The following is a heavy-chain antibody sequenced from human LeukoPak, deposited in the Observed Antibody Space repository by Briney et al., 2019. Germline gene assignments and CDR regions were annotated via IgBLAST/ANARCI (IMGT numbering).Heavy chain of an antibody. CDR1: GFTFREYS. CDR3: AKVGEWYTGSPDY. Sequence: PGGSLRLSCAASGFTFREYSMSWVRQAPGKGLEWVSTISGTGGSTYFADSVQGRFTISRDNSKNTLYLQMNSLRAEDTAVYYCAKVGEWYTGSPDYWGQGTLVTVSS. CDR2: ISGTGGST. D-gene: IGHD1-26*01. J-gene: IGHJ4*02. V-gene: IGHV3-23*01.